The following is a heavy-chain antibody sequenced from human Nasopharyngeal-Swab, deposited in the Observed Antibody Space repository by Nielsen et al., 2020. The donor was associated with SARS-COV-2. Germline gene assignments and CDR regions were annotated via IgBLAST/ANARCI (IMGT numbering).Heavy chain of an antibody. Sequence: WVRQAPGQGLEWMGGIIPIFGTANYAQKFQGRVTITADESTSTAYMELSSLRSEDTAVHYCARGPSSGYYLYAFDIWGQGTMVTVSS. V-gene: IGHV1-69*01. J-gene: IGHJ3*02. D-gene: IGHD3-22*01. CDR3: ARGPSSGYYLYAFDI. CDR2: IIPIFGTA.